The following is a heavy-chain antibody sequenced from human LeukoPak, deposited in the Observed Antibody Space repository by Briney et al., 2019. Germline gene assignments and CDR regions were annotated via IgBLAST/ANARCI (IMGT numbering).Heavy chain of an antibody. J-gene: IGHJ4*02. V-gene: IGHV3-30*02. CDR1: GFVFSDYG. Sequence: GGSLRLSCAASGFVFSDYGMHWVRQAPGKGLEWVAFVRYDGSNKYYADSVKGRFTISRDNSKNTLYLQMNSLRAEDTAVYYCAKGPHYGSEFDYWGQGTLVTVSS. D-gene: IGHD3-10*01. CDR3: AKGPHYGSEFDY. CDR2: VRYDGSNK.